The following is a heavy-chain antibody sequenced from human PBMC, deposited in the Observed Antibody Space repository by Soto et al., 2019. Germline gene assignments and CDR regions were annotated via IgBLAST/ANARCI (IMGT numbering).Heavy chain of an antibody. CDR2: IYYSGST. CDR1: GGSISSGGYY. V-gene: IGHV4-31*03. D-gene: IGHD3-9*01. Sequence: QVQLQESGPGLVKPSQTLSLTCTVSGGSISSGGYYWSWIRQHPGKGLEWIGYIYYSGSTYYNPSPKSRVTISVDTSKNQFSLKLSSVTAADTAVYYCARGYYDILTGYSDDAFDIWGQGTMVTVSS. J-gene: IGHJ3*02. CDR3: ARGYYDILTGYSDDAFDI.